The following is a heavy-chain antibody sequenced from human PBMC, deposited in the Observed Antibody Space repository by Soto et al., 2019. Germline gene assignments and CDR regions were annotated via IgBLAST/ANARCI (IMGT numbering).Heavy chain of an antibody. Sequence: ASVQVSCKASGYTFTRSGISWVRQAPGQGPEWMGWINPNSGGTNYAQKFQGWVTMTRDTSIITAYMELSRLRSDDTAVYYCARDHREGDDYYYGMDVWGQGTTVTVSS. CDR3: ARDHREGDDYYYGMDV. J-gene: IGHJ6*02. V-gene: IGHV1-2*04. CDR1: GYTFTRSG. CDR2: INPNSGGT.